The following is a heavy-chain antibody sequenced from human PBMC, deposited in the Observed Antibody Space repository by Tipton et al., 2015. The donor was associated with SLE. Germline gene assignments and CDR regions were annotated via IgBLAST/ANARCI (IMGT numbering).Heavy chain of an antibody. D-gene: IGHD1-26*01. CDR2: INHSGST. CDR3: ARDPLGWELRTDWYFDL. Sequence: TLSLTCAVYSGSFSGYYWSWIRQPPGKGLEWIGEINHSGSTNYNPSLKSRVTISVDTSKNQFSLKLSSVTAADTAVYYCARDPLGWELRTDWYFDLWGRGTLVTVSS. J-gene: IGHJ2*01. CDR1: SGSFSGYY. V-gene: IGHV4-34*01.